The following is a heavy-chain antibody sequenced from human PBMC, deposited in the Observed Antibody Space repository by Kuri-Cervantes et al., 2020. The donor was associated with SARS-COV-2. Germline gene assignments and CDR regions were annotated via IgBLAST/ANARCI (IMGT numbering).Heavy chain of an antibody. V-gene: IGHV3-13*04. CDR2: IGTAGDT. CDR1: GFTFSSYD. Sequence: GESLKISCAASGFTFSSYDMHWVRQATGKGLEWVSAIGTAGDTYYPGSVKGRFTISRENAKNSLYLQMNSLRAGDTAVYYCARDPYSSSWYRYYYGMDVWGQGTTVTVSS. CDR3: ARDPYSSSWYRYYYGMDV. D-gene: IGHD6-13*01. J-gene: IGHJ6*02.